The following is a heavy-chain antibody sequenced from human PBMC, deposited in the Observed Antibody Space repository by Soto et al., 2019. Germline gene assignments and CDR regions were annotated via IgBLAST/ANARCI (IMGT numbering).Heavy chain of an antibody. J-gene: IGHJ5*02. CDR2: ISGGGIST. Sequence: EVQLLESGGGLVQPGGSLTLSCAASGFTFSNYAMSWVRQAPGKGLEWGSAISGGGISTYYADSVRGRFTISRDNSRNTLYLRMNRLRAGATAVYYFARNAMSMVRGTNNWFDPWGQGTLVTVSS. CDR3: ARNAMSMVRGTNNWFDP. CDR1: GFTFSNYA. V-gene: IGHV3-23*01. D-gene: IGHD3-10*01.